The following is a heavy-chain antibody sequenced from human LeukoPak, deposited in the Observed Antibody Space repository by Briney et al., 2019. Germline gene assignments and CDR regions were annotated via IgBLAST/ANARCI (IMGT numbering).Heavy chain of an antibody. CDR1: GFTVGSNY. J-gene: IGHJ6*02. CDR2: IYSGGST. V-gene: IGHV3-53*01. CDR3: ARDVRYGMDV. D-gene: IGHD2-8*01. Sequence: PGGSLRLSCAASGFTVGSNYMSWVRQAPGKGLEWVSVIYSGGSTYYADSVKGRFTISRDNSKNTLYLQVNSLRAEDTAVYYCARDVRYGMDVWGQGTTVTVSS.